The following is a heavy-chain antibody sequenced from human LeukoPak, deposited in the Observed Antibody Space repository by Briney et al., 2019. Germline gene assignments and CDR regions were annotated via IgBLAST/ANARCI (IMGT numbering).Heavy chain of an antibody. J-gene: IGHJ4*02. D-gene: IGHD1-14*01. CDR1: GFTFSSYW. Sequence: GGSLRLSCAASGFTFSSYWIHWVRQAPGKGLVWVSRINSGGSDSIYADSVKSRFTISRDNAQNTVYLQMNSLRAEDTAIYYCARGHSTGCFDYWGQGTLVTVSS. CDR3: ARGHSTGCFDY. V-gene: IGHV3-74*01. CDR2: INSGGSDS.